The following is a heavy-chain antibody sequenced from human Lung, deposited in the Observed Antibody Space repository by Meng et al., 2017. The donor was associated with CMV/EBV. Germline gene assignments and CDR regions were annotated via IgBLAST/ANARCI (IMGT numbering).Heavy chain of an antibody. CDR1: GFSFSTRGLR. J-gene: IGHJ4*02. CDR3: AHSRGHSYEYFDY. D-gene: IGHD5-18*01. Sequence: QITLKESGPTLEKPTQTLKLTCPFSGFSFSTRGLRVGWIRQPAGNALAWLAHNYWEDDKRYCPSLKSRLTINKDTSKNQLVLTMPYMDTVETATYYCAHSRGHSYEYFDYWGQGTLVTVSS. CDR2: NYWEDDK. V-gene: IGHV2-5*02.